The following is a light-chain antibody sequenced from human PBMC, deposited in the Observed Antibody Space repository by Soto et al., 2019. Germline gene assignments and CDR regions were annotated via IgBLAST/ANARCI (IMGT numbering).Light chain of an antibody. Sequence: EIVLTQSPGTLSLSPGERATLSCRASQSVSSTLAWYQHKPGQSPRLLIYGASIRATGIPDRFSGSGSGTDFTLTIRRLEFEDFALYYCHQFGGSYTFGQGTKLEMK. CDR2: GAS. J-gene: IGKJ2*01. CDR3: HQFGGSYT. CDR1: QSVSST. V-gene: IGKV3-20*01.